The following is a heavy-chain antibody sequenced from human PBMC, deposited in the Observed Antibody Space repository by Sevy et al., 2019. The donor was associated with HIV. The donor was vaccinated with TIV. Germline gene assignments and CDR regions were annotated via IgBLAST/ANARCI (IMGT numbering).Heavy chain of an antibody. V-gene: IGHV4-39*01. D-gene: IGHD1-1*01. CDR1: GGSINSRTSY. CDR3: ARLDATRPKGYYFDF. Sequence: SETLSLTCTVSGGSINSRTSYWGWIRQPPGKGLEWIGIIYYSGVTDYSPSLRSRVTISVDTSKNLFSLKLSSVTAADTAVYYCARLDATRPKGYYFDFWGQRTLVTVSS. CDR2: IYYSGVT. J-gene: IGHJ4*02.